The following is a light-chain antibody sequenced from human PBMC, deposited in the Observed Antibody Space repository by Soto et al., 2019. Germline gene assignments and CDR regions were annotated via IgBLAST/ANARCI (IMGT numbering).Light chain of an antibody. J-gene: IGLJ3*02. CDR1: SSDVGGYNY. Sequence: QSALTQPASVSGSPGQSITISCTGTSSDVGGYNYVSWYQQHPGKAPKLMIYEISNRPSGVSNRFSGSKSGNTASLTIPGLQAEDEADYYCSSYTGSGTWVFGGGTKLTVL. CDR2: EIS. CDR3: SSYTGSGTWV. V-gene: IGLV2-14*01.